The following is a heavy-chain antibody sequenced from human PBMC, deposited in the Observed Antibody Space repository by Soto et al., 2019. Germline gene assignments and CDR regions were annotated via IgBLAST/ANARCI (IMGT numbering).Heavy chain of an antibody. V-gene: IGHV4-34*01. J-gene: IGHJ5*02. D-gene: IGHD3-22*01. CDR3: ARKNYYDSSPLWFDP. CDR1: GRSFSGYY. Sequence: SETLSLTCAVYGRSFSGYYWSWIRQPPGKGLEWIGEINHSGSTNYNPSLKSRVTISVDTSKNQFSLKLSSVTAADTAVYYCARKNYYDSSPLWFDPWGQGTLVTVSS. CDR2: INHSGST.